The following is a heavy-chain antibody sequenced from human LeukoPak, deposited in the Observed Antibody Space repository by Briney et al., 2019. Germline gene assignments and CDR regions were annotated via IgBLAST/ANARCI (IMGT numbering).Heavy chain of an antibody. V-gene: IGHV4-34*01. J-gene: IGHJ3*02. CDR3: ARDLVVGALQGGAFDI. Sequence: ASETLSLTCAVYGGSFSGYYWSWIRQPPGKGLEWIGEINHSGSTNYNPSLKSRVTISVDTSKNQFSLKLSSVTAADTAVYYCARDLVVGALQGGAFDIWGQGTMVTVSS. CDR2: INHSGST. D-gene: IGHD1-26*01. CDR1: GGSFSGYY.